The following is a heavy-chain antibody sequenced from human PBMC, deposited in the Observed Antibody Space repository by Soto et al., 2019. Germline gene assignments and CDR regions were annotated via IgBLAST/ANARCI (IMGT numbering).Heavy chain of an antibody. CDR3: ARQGPNTHRTSAN. Sequence: ASETLSLTWTGSGGSISRSSYFWGWVRQPPGKGLEWIVSIYYSGSTYYNPSLKSRVTISVDTSKSQFSLKLSSVTAADTAVYYCARQGPNTHRTSANWGQGTLVTVSS. CDR2: IYYSGST. D-gene: IGHD2-2*01. V-gene: IGHV4-39*01. J-gene: IGHJ4*02. CDR1: GGSISRSSYF.